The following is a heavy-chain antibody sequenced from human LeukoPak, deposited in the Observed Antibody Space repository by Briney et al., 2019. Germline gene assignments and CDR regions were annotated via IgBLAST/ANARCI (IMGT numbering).Heavy chain of an antibody. V-gene: IGHV3-11*01. CDR3: ARRSWGLSGYYYYYMDV. Sequence: GGSLRLSCAASGFTLSDCHINWIRQSPGKGLEWVSYISSSGNTMYYADSVKGRFTVSRDNAKNSLYLQMNSLRAEDTAVYYCARRSWGLSGYYYYYMDVWGNGTTVTVSS. J-gene: IGHJ6*03. CDR1: GFTLSDCH. D-gene: IGHD2-21*01. CDR2: ISSSGNTM.